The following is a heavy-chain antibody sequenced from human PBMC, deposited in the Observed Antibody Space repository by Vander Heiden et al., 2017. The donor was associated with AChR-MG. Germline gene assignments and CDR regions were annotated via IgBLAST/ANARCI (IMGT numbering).Heavy chain of an antibody. CDR2: ISGSGGST. CDR3: AKKLNLGFLEDPNWFDP. Sequence: EVQLLESGGGLVQPGGSLRLSCAASGFTFSSYAMSWVRQAPGKGLEWVSAISGSGGSTYYADSVKGRFTISRDNSKNTLYLQMNSLRAEDTAVYYCAKKLNLGFLEDPNWFDPWGQGTLVTVSS. D-gene: IGHD3-3*02. V-gene: IGHV3-23*01. CDR1: GFTFSSYA. J-gene: IGHJ5*02.